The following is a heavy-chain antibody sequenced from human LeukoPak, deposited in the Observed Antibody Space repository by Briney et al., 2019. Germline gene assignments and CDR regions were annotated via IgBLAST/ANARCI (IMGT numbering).Heavy chain of an antibody. CDR2: VSGSGGGT. D-gene: IGHD6-13*01. CDR1: GFTFSRYA. CDR3: AKGAAAGQVDWFDP. J-gene: IGHJ5*02. V-gene: IGHV3-23*01. Sequence: PGGSLRLSCAASGFTFSRYAMMWVRQAPGKGLEWVSTVSGSGGGTYYADFVKGRFTISRDNSKSTLYLQMNSLRGEDTAVYYCAKGAAAGQVDWFDPWGQGTLVTVSS.